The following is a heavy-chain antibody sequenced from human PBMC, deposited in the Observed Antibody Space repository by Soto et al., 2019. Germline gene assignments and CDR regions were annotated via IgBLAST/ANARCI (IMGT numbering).Heavy chain of an antibody. J-gene: IGHJ5*02. CDR3: ARGNVANWFGP. V-gene: IGHV5-51*01. CDR1: GYTFVNYW. Sequence: PGESLKISCQSSGYTFVNYWIVWVRQMPGEGLEWMGIIYPSDSNTKYSPSFQGQVTVSAAKSTSTAYLQWNSLKASDTAMYYCARGNVANWFGPWGQGTLVTVSS. CDR2: IYPSDSNT.